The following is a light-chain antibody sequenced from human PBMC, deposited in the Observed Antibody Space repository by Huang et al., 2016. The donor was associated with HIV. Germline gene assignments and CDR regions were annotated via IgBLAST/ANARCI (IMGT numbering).Light chain of an antibody. CDR1: QAIGNS. J-gene: IGKJ4*01. V-gene: IGKV1-9*01. CDR2: GSS. CDR3: QQLKSYPLT. Sequence: IHLTQSPSSLSASVGDRVTVTCRASQAIGNSLAWYQQGLGKAPKLLIYGSSTLQTGVAPRFSGKGSETDFTLTIASLLPGDFATYFCQQLKSYPLTFGGGT.